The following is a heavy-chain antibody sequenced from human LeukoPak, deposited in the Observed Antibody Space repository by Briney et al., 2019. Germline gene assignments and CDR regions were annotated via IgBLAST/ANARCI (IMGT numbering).Heavy chain of an antibody. CDR3: ARDDGSTSCYDY. D-gene: IGHD2-2*01. V-gene: IGHV3-21*01. CDR1: GFTFSSYS. Sequence: GGSLRLSCAASGFTFSSYSMNWVRQAPGKGLEWVSSISSSSSYIYYADSVKGRFIISRDNAKNSLYLQMNSLRAEDTAVYYCARDDGSTSCYDYWGQGTLVTVSS. CDR2: ISSSSSYI. J-gene: IGHJ4*02.